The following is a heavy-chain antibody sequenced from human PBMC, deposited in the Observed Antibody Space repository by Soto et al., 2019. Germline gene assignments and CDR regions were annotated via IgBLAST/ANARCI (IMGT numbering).Heavy chain of an antibody. D-gene: IGHD4-17*01. CDR1: GGSISSSSYY. CDR2: IYYSGST. J-gene: IGHJ5*02. V-gene: IGHV4-39*01. Sequence: SETLSLTCTVSGGSISSSSYYWGWIRQPPGKGLEWIGRIYYSGSTYYNPSLKSRVTISVDTSKNQFSLKLSSVTAADTAVYYCARHLLATVTTNWFDPWGQGTLVTVSS. CDR3: ARHLLATVTTNWFDP.